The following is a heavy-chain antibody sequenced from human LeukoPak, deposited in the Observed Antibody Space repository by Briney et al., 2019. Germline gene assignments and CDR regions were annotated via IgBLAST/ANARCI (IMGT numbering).Heavy chain of an antibody. Sequence: GGSLRLSCEASGFIFPSYWMSWVRQARGKGREWVAKIRPDGDDRYYVDCVKGRFTISRNNANDSMYLQMTSLRAEDTGVYYCARDSSSWHHDAFDIWGRGTMVIVSS. V-gene: IGHV3-7*01. J-gene: IGHJ3*02. CDR1: GFIFPSYW. CDR2: IRPDGDDR. D-gene: IGHD6-13*01. CDR3: ARDSSSWHHDAFDI.